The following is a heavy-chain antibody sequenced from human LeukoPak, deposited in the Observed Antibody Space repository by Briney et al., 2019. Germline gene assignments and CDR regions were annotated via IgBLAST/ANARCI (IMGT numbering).Heavy chain of an antibody. J-gene: IGHJ6*02. CDR1: GGSISSGGFY. V-gene: IGHV4-31*03. Sequence: SETLSLTCTVSGGSISSGGFYWSWIRQHPGKGLEWIGYIYYSGSTYSNPSLKSRVTISVDTSKNQFSLKLSSVTAADTAVYYCARDRDDSKYGMDVWGQGTTVTVSS. CDR3: ARDRDDSKYGMDV. D-gene: IGHD3-22*01. CDR2: IYYSGST.